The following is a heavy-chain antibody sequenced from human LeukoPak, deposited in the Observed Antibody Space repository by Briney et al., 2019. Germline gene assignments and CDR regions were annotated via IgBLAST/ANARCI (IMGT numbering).Heavy chain of an antibody. CDR3: AREIAIAAAGVGIGDY. Sequence: ASVKVSCKASVYTFKSYGISWVRQAPGQGLAWMDWISAYNGNTNYAQKLQGRVTMTTDTSTSTAYMKLRSLRSDDTAVYYCAREIAIAAAGVGIGDYWGQGTLVTVSS. J-gene: IGHJ4*02. D-gene: IGHD6-13*01. V-gene: IGHV1-18*01. CDR1: VYTFKSYG. CDR2: ISAYNGNT.